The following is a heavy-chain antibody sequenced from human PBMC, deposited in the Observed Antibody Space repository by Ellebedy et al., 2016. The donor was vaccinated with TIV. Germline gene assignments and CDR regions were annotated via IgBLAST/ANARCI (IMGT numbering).Heavy chain of an antibody. CDR1: GFTFKSYT. CDR3: ARDASGSYYAEFVWFDP. J-gene: IGHJ5*02. Sequence: GGSLRLXCAASGFTFKSYTMNWVRQAPGKGLEWVSSISPGSTYIYYADSVKGRFTISRDNAKNSVYLQVNSLRAEDTAVYYCARDASGSYYAEFVWFDPWGQGTLVTVSS. V-gene: IGHV3-21*01. CDR2: ISPGSTYI. D-gene: IGHD3-10*01.